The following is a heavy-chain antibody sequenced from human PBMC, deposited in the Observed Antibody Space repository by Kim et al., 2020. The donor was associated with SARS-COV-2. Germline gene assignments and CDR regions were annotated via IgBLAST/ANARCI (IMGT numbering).Heavy chain of an antibody. J-gene: IGHJ5*02. V-gene: IGHV3-33*01. Sequence: GGSLRLSCEASGSNFRSYGMHWVRQAPGKGLESVAVIWYDGSHTYYADSVKGRFTISRDNSKNTLYLQMNSLRAEDTAVYYCASDGRLDYNLWSGFRAGGLFDPGGQGTLATVSS. D-gene: IGHD3-3*01. CDR2: IWYDGSHT. CDR1: GSNFRSYG. CDR3: ASDGRLDYNLWSGFRAGGLFDP.